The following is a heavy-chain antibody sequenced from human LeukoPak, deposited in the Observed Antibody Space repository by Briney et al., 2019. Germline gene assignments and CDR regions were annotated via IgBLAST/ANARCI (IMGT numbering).Heavy chain of an antibody. Sequence: GGSLRLSCAASGFTFSSYSMNWVRQAPGKGLEWVSSISSSSSYIYYADSVKGRFTISRDNAKNSLFLQMNSLRAEDTAVYYCARGRSYYYYGMDVWGQGTTVTVSS. CDR1: GFTFSSYS. V-gene: IGHV3-21*01. J-gene: IGHJ6*02. CDR3: ARGRSYYYYGMDV. CDR2: ISSSSSYI.